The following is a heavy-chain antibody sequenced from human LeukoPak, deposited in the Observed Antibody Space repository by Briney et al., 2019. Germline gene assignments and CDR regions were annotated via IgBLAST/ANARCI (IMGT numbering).Heavy chain of an antibody. J-gene: IGHJ3*02. CDR1: GYTFTSYA. V-gene: IGHV1-69*05. D-gene: IGHD3-22*01. CDR2: IIPIFGTA. CDR3: TVREGEGNYYDSSGYYLFAFDI. Sequence: ASVKVSCKASGYTFTSYAISWVRQAPGQGLEWMGGIIPIFGTANYAQKFQGRVTITTDESTSTAYMELSSLRSEDTAVYYCTVREGEGNYYDSSGYYLFAFDIWGQGTMVTVSS.